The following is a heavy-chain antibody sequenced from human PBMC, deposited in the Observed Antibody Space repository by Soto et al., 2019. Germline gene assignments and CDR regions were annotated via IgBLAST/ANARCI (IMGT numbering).Heavy chain of an antibody. CDR2: INAGNGNT. V-gene: IGHV1-3*01. D-gene: IGHD6-19*01. Sequence: GASVKVSCKASGYTLTSYAMHWVRQAPGQRLEWMGWINAGNGNTKYSQKFQGRVTITRDTSASTAYMELSSLRAEDTAVYYCASRSSGWYFDYWGQGTLVTVSS. J-gene: IGHJ4*02. CDR1: GYTLTSYA. CDR3: ASRSSGWYFDY.